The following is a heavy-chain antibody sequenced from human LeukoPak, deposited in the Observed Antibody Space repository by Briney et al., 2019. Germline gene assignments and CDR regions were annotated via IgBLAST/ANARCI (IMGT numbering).Heavy chain of an antibody. CDR1: ELTSSTSW. V-gene: IGHV3-7*01. Sequence: GGSLRLSCAATELTSSTSWMSWVRQAPGKGLEWVAQTKQDGSEKYYVDSVKGRFTTSRDKNSLFLQMNSVRAEDTAVYYCVGWGISGITNHWGQGTLVTVSS. D-gene: IGHD1-7*01. J-gene: IGHJ4*02. CDR3: VGWGISGITNH. CDR2: TKQDGSEK.